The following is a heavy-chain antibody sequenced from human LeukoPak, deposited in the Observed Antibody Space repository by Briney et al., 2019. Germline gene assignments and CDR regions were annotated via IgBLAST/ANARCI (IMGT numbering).Heavy chain of an antibody. V-gene: IGHV3-23*01. CDR1: GFTFSSYA. CDR2: ISGSGGST. J-gene: IGHJ6*02. CDR3: VKDNSNYLSYYYGMDV. D-gene: IGHD4-11*01. Sequence: GGSLRLSCAASGFTFSSYAMSWVRQAPGKGLEWVSAISGSGGSTYYADSVKGRFTISRDNSKNTLYLQMNSLRAEDTAVYYCVKDNSNYLSYYYGMDVWGQGTTVTVSS.